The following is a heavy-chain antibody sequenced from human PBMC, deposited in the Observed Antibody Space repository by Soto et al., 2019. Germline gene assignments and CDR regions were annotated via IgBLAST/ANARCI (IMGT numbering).Heavy chain of an antibody. V-gene: IGHV4-59*01. CDR3: AGLRGYAGSPIDY. Sequence: PSETLSLTCTVSGGSIISGYWSWIRQPPGKGLEWIGYTSYSGNTNYNPSLKSRVTMSVDTPKNQFSLRLSSVTNAETAVYYCAGLRGYAGSPIDYWGQGTLVTVSS. CDR1: GGSIISGY. D-gene: IGHD2-15*01. CDR2: TSYSGNT. J-gene: IGHJ4*02.